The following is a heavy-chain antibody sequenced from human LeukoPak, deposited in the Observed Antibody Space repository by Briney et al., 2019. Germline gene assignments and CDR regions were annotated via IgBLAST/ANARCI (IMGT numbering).Heavy chain of an antibody. Sequence: ASVKVSCKSSGFTFTNYYIHWVRQAPGQGLEWMGYIGPHSSATSSPQEFQGRVTMTRDTSMSTAYMELTRLTSDDTAVYYCAREGNGLLSKDFDYWGQGTLVTVSS. CDR2: IGPHSSAT. V-gene: IGHV1-2*02. J-gene: IGHJ4*02. CDR1: GFTFTNYY. CDR3: AREGNGLLSKDFDY. D-gene: IGHD2/OR15-2a*01.